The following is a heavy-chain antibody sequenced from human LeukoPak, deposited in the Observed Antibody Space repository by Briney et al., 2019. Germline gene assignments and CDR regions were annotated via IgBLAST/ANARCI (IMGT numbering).Heavy chain of an antibody. D-gene: IGHD3-10*01. CDR1: GFIFSDYN. V-gene: IGHV3-7*03. CDR3: AGDRGYLQFDY. CDR2: IKEDGSQK. Sequence: GGSLRLSCAASGFIFSDYNMNWVRQAPGKGLEWVANIKEDGSQKYYADSVKGRFTISRDNAKNSLYLQLNSLRAEDTAMYYCAGDRGYLQFDYWGQGTLVTVSS. J-gene: IGHJ4*02.